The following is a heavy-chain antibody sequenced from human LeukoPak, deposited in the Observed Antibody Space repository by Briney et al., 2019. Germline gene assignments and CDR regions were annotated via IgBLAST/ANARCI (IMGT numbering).Heavy chain of an antibody. V-gene: IGHV7-4-1*02. CDR3: ARFRPHGYYDTFDI. CDR1: GYTFTSTD. D-gene: IGHD5-18*01. CDR2: INTNSGDP. J-gene: IGHJ3*02. Sequence: GASVKVSCKASGYTFTSTDINWVRQATGQGLEWMGWINTNSGDPTYAQGFTGRFVFSLDTSVSTAYLQISSLRAEDTAVYYCARFRPHGYYDTFDIWGQGTMVTVS.